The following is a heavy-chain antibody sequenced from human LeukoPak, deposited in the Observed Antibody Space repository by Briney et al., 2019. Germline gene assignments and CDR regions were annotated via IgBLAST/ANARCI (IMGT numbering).Heavy chain of an antibody. D-gene: IGHD3-10*01. Sequence: GGSLRLSCAASGFTFSTYWMSWVRQAPGKGLEWVANIKQDGSEKYYVDSVKGRFTISRDNAKNSLYLQMNSLRAEDTAVYYCARDNYYGSGSFPPYPYYYMDVWGKGTTVTVSS. J-gene: IGHJ6*03. V-gene: IGHV3-7*01. CDR3: ARDNYYGSGSFPPYPYYYMDV. CDR2: IKQDGSEK. CDR1: GFTFSTYW.